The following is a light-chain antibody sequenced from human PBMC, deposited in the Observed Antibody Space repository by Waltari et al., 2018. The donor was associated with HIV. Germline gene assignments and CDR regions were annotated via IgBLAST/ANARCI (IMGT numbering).Light chain of an antibody. CDR1: QSVSSSY. CDR3: QQSET. CDR2: GAS. J-gene: IGKJ1*01. V-gene: IGKV3-20*01. Sequence: EIVLTQSPDTLSLSPGERATLSCRASQSVSSSYLAWYQQKSGQAPRLLIYGASSRATGIPDRFSGSGSGTEFTLTIARLEPEDFAVYYCQQSETFGQGTRVEIK.